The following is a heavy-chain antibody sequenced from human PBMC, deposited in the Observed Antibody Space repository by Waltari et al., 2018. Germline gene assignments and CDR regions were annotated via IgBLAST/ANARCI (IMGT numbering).Heavy chain of an antibody. CDR2: VVPEDGET. D-gene: IGHD6-13*01. V-gene: IGHV1-69-2*01. Sequence: EVQLVQSGAEGKTPGATVKSSCKVPGYTFTAYYMHGVNQAPGKGLEWMGLVVPEDGETIDAGKFQGRVTITAATSTDTAYMELSSLRSEDTAVYYCATGLPTGTTYYYDGMDVWGQGTTVTVSS. CDR3: ATGLPTGTTYYYDGMDV. CDR1: GYTFTAYY. J-gene: IGHJ6*02.